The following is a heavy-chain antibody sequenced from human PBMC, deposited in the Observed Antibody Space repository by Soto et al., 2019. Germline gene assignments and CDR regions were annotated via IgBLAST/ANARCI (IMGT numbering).Heavy chain of an antibody. V-gene: IGHV1-69*02. J-gene: IGHJ4*02. D-gene: IGHD1-26*01. CDR3: ARGPGVEGATDY. CDR1: GGTFSSYT. Sequence: QVQLVQSGAEVKKPGSSVKVSCKASGGTFSSYTISWVRQAPGQGLEWMGRIIPILGIANYAQKFQGRVTIPADKSTSTAYMELSSLRSEDTAVYYCARGPGVEGATDYWGQGTLVTVSS. CDR2: IIPILGIA.